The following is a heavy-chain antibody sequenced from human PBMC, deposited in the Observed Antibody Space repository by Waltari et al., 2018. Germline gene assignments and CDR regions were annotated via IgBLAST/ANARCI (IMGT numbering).Heavy chain of an antibody. CDR1: GGSISCHY. CDR2: IYYSGST. D-gene: IGHD1-26*01. J-gene: IGHJ3*02. Sequence: QVQLQESGPGLVKPSETLSLTCPVSGGSISCHYWSWIRQPPGKGLEWIGYIYYSGSTNYNPSLKSRVTISVDTSKNQFSLKLSSVTAADTAVYYCARDGGSGSHAAFDIWGQGTMVTVSS. CDR3: ARDGGSGSHAAFDI. V-gene: IGHV4-59*11.